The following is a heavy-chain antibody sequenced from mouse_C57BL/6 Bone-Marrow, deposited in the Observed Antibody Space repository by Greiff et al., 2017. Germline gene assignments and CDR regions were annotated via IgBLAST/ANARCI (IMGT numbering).Heavy chain of an antibody. CDR3: ARDYGSSPWFAY. D-gene: IGHD1-1*01. CDR2: IDPEDGET. CDR1: GFNIKDYY. V-gene: IGHV14-2*01. J-gene: IGHJ3*01. Sequence: EVKLMESGAELVKPGASVKLSCTASGFNIKDYYMHWVKQRTEQGLEWIGRIDPEDGETKYAPKFQGKDTITADTSSNTAYLQLSSLTSEDTAVYYCARDYGSSPWFAYWGQGTLVTVSA.